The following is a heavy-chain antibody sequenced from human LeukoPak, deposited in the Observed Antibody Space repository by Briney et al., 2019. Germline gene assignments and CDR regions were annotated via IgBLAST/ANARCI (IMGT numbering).Heavy chain of an antibody. CDR1: GYTFTSYY. V-gene: IGHV1-46*01. CDR3: ATQKDIVVVPAAIHDAFDI. CDR2: INPSGGST. J-gene: IGHJ3*02. D-gene: IGHD2-2*02. Sequence: ASVKVSCKASGYTFTSYYMHWVRQAPGQGLEWMGIINPSGGSTSYAQKFQGRVTMTRDTSTSTVYMELSSLRSEDTAVYYCATQKDIVVVPAAIHDAFDIWGQGTMVTVSS.